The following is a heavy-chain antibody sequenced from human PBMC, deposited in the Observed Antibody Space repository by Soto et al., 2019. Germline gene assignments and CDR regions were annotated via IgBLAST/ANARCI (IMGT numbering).Heavy chain of an antibody. CDR1: GYTFTSYG. CDR2: ISAYNGNT. D-gene: IGHD3-22*01. Sequence: ASVKVSCKASGYTFTSYGISWVRQAPGQGLEWMGWISAYNGNTNYAQKLQGRVTMTTDTSTSTAYMELRSLRSDDTAVYYCARGPYYYDSSGYTHLDYWGQGTLVTVSS. V-gene: IGHV1-18*01. CDR3: ARGPYYYDSSGYTHLDY. J-gene: IGHJ4*02.